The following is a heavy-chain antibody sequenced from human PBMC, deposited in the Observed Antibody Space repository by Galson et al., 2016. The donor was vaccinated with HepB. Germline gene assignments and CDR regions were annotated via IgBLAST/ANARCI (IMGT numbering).Heavy chain of an antibody. CDR1: EFAFGVYS. V-gene: IGHV3-53*01. Sequence: SLRLSCAASEFAFGVYSMNWVRQAPGKGLEWVSVLYSGGTTYYADSVKGRFTISRDNSKNTLFLQINSLRAEDTAVYYCARGFTLVRGVIITDRWFDYWGQGTLVTVSS. CDR3: ARGFTLVRGVIITDRWFDY. D-gene: IGHD3-10*01. J-gene: IGHJ4*02. CDR2: LYSGGTT.